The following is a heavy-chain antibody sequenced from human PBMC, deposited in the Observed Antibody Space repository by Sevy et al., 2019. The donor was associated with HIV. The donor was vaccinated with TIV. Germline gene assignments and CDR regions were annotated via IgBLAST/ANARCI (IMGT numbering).Heavy chain of an antibody. CDR1: GFTFSRYS. V-gene: IGHV3-48*01. CDR3: ARGPDGGVDCDVGFYYPLDV. Sequence: GGSLRLSCAASGFTFSRYSMNWVRQAPGKGLEWISYTSSNSAAIYYPDSVKGRFTISRDNANSALFLQMNSLRVDDTAVYYCARGPDGGVDCDVGFYYPLDVWGQGTTVTVSS. D-gene: IGHD2-21*02. CDR2: TSSNSAAI. J-gene: IGHJ6*02.